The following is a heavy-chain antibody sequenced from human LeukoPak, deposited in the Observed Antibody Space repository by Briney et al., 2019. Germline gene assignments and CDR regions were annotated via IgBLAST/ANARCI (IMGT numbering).Heavy chain of an antibody. D-gene: IGHD1-20*01. CDR3: AGGGRVAPTRYNWNYVGY. J-gene: IGHJ4*02. CDR2: INHSGST. Sequence: PSETLSLTCAVYGGSFSGYYWSWIRQPPGKGLEWIGEINHSGSTNYNPSLKSRVTISVDTSKNQFSLKLSSVTAADTAVYYCAGGGRVAPTRYNWNYVGYWGQGTLVTVSS. V-gene: IGHV4-34*01. CDR1: GGSFSGYY.